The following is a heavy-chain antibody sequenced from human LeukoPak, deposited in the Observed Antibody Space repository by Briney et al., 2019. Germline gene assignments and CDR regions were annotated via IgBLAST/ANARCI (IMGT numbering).Heavy chain of an antibody. CDR1: GGSISSSSYY. J-gene: IGHJ4*02. CDR3: ARGVDTAMFGLDY. D-gene: IGHD5-18*01. V-gene: IGHV4-39*07. Sequence: SETLSLTCTVSGGSISSSSYYWGWIRQPPGKGLEWIGSIYYSGSTYYNPSLKSRVTISVDTSKNQFSLKLSSVTAADTVVYYCARGVDTAMFGLDYWGQGTLVTVSS. CDR2: IYYSGST.